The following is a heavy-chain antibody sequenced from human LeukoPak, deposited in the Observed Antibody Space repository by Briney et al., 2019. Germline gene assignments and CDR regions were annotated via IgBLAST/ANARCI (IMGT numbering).Heavy chain of an antibody. D-gene: IGHD4-23*01. CDR3: AGDPNGGNSHFDY. CDR2: ISYDGSNK. J-gene: IGHJ4*02. V-gene: IGHV3-30-3*01. CDR1: GFTFSSYA. Sequence: GGSLRLSCAASGFTFSSYAMHWVRQAPGKGLEWVAVISYDGSNKYYADSVKGRFTISRDNSKNTLYLQMNSLRAEDTAVYYCAGDPNGGNSHFDYWGQGTLVTVSS.